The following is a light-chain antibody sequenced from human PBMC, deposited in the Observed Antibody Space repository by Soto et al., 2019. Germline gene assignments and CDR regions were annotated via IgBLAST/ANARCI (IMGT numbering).Light chain of an antibody. CDR2: EVS. V-gene: IGLV2-14*01. CDR3: SSYTSSRAYV. Sequence: QSVLTQPASVSGSPGQSITISCTGTSSDVGGYNYVSWYQQQSGKAPKLMIHEVSNRPSGVSNRFSGSKPGNTASLTISGLQAEDEADYYCSSYTSSRAYVFGTATKVTVL. J-gene: IGLJ1*01. CDR1: SSDVGGYNY.